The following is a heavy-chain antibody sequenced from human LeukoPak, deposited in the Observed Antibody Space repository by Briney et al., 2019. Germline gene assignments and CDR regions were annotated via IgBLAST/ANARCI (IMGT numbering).Heavy chain of an antibody. Sequence: GASVKVSCKASGYTFSTYGVSWVRQAPGQGLEWMGWISTYDGNTNYAQKFQGRVAMTTDTSTSTAYKELRSLRSDDTAIYYCARDKEVTNNWFDPWGQGTLVTVSS. CDR1: GYTFSTYG. CDR2: ISTYDGNT. CDR3: ARDKEVTNNWFDP. D-gene: IGHD4-11*01. V-gene: IGHV1-18*01. J-gene: IGHJ5*02.